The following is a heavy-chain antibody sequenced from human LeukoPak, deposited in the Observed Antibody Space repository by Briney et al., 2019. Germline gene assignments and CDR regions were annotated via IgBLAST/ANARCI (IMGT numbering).Heavy chain of an antibody. J-gene: IGHJ4*02. CDR2: IYSDGDI. D-gene: IGHD1-14*01. CDR3: ARDTDITSPRFFDF. Sequence: GGSLRLSCAASGFTISSYYMRWVRQAPGKGLEWVSDIYSDGDIYYADSVRGRFTISRDISKNTLNLQMDSLKTEDTGVYYCARDTDITSPRFFDFWGLGTLVTISS. V-gene: IGHV3-66*02. CDR1: GFTISSYY.